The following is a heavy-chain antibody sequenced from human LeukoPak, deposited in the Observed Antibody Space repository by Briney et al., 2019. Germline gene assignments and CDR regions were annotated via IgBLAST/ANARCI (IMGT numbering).Heavy chain of an antibody. D-gene: IGHD2-2*01. J-gene: IGHJ3*02. CDR3: ARDQKEVVPAAKGYAFDI. CDR2: IFYSGST. CDR1: GGSISSSDFY. V-gene: IGHV4-39*07. Sequence: SETLSLTCTASGGSISSSDFYWGWIRQPPGKGLEWIANIFYSGSTYYNPSLKSRVTISVDTSKNQFSLKLSSVTAADTAVYYCARDQKEVVPAAKGYAFDIWSQGTMVTVSS.